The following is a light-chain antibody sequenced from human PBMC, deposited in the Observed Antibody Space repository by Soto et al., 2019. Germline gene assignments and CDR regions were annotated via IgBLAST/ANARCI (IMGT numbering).Light chain of an antibody. Sequence: IVMTQSPLSLPVTPGEPASISFRSSQSLLHSNGYNYLDCYLQKPGQSPQLLIYLGSARASGVPDRFSGSGSGTDFTLKISRVEAEDVGVYYCMQPLQTPWTFGQGTKVHIK. V-gene: IGKV2-28*01. CDR3: MQPLQTPWT. CDR1: QSLLHSNGYNY. J-gene: IGKJ1*01. CDR2: LGS.